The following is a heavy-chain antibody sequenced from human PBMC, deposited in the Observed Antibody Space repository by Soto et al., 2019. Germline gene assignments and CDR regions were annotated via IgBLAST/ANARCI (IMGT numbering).Heavy chain of an antibody. CDR1: GGSISSGGYS. V-gene: IGHV4-30-2*01. J-gene: IGHJ6*02. Sequence: TLSLTCAVSGGSISSGGYSWSWILQPPGKGLEWIGYIYHSGSTYYNPSLKSRVTISVDRSKNQFSLKLSSVTAADTAVYYCARNCGGDCYYGMDVWGQGTTVTVSS. CDR2: IYHSGST. D-gene: IGHD2-21*01. CDR3: ARNCGGDCYYGMDV.